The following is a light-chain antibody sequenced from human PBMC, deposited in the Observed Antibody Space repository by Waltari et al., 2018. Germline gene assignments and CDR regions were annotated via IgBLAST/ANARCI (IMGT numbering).Light chain of an antibody. V-gene: IGKV3-20*01. CDR3: QHYVRLPVT. J-gene: IGKJ1*01. CDR1: QSVGRT. CDR2: GAS. Sequence: IVLTQSPGTLSLSPGGRVPLACRASQSVGRTLVLYHQKPGQAPRLPMYGASIRATGIPDRFSRSGSGTGVSLTISRLEPEDFAVYYCQHYVRLPVTFGQGTKVEIK.